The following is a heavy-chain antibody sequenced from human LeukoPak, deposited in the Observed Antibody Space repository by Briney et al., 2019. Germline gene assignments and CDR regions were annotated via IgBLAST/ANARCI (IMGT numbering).Heavy chain of an antibody. CDR1: GFTFSSYW. V-gene: IGHV3-7*03. CDR2: IKQDGSEK. CDR3: ARAPSIITMIVVAEGFDI. Sequence: GGSLRLSCAASGFTFSSYWMSWVRQAPGKGLEWVANIKQDGSEKYYVDSVKGRFTISRDNAKNSLYLQMNSLRAEDTAVYYCARAPSIITMIVVAEGFDIWGQGTMVTVSS. D-gene: IGHD3-22*01. J-gene: IGHJ3*02.